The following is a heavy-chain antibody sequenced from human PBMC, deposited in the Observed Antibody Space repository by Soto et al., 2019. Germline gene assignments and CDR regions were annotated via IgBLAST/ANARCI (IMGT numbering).Heavy chain of an antibody. V-gene: IGHV1-18*01. D-gene: IGHD2-21*01. Sequence: ASVKVSCTASGYTFNTYGISWVRQAPGQGLEWMGWISGYNGNTKYAQKVQGRVIMTTDTSTSTAYMELRSLRSDDTAMYYCARVGGQFPLQFDYWGQGTLVTVSS. J-gene: IGHJ4*02. CDR2: ISGYNGNT. CDR1: GYTFNTYG. CDR3: ARVGGQFPLQFDY.